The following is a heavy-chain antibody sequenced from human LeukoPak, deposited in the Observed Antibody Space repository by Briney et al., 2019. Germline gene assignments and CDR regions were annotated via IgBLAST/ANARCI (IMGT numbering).Heavy chain of an antibody. CDR3: ARSFCSNGVCSLSGAYDI. CDR2: IYRDGYI. CDR1: GFNVHDFY. Sequence: PGGSLRLSCAASGFNVHDFYISWVRQAPGKGLEWVSVIYRDGYIYDSDSTKGRFTISRDKSKNTVDLQMTSLRAGDTAIYYCARSFCSNGVCSLSGAYDIWGQGTMVTVAS. V-gene: IGHV3-53*01. J-gene: IGHJ3*02. D-gene: IGHD2-8*01.